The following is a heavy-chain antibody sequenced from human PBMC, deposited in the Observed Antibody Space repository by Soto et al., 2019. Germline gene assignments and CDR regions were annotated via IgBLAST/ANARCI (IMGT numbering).Heavy chain of an antibody. CDR3: ARDGLSVAGKTYYYYGMDV. Sequence: GSLRLSCAASGFTFSSYSMNWVRQAPGKGLEWVSSISSSSSYIYYADSVKGRFTISRDNAKNSLYLQMNSLRAEDTAVYYCARDGLSVAGKTYYYYGMDVWGQGTTVTVSS. V-gene: IGHV3-21*01. J-gene: IGHJ6*02. CDR1: GFTFSSYS. D-gene: IGHD6-19*01. CDR2: ISSSSSYI.